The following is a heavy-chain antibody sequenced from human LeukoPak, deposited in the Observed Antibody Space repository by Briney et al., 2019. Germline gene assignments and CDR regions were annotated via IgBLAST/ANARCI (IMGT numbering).Heavy chain of an antibody. CDR2: IYSGGST. Sequence: GGSLRLSCAASGFTVSSDYLSWVRQAPGKGLVWVGIIYSGGSTFYADSVKGRFTISRDIPKNTVYLQMNSLRAEDTAVYYCARDVNGWYPVSWGRGTLVTVSS. CDR3: ARDVNGWYPVS. V-gene: IGHV3-53*01. D-gene: IGHD6-19*01. CDR1: GFTVSSDY. J-gene: IGHJ5*02.